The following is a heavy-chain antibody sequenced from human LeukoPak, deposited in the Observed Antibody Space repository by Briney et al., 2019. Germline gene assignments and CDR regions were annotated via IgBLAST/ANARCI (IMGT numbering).Heavy chain of an antibody. J-gene: IGHJ6*04. CDR1: GYTFTGYY. CDR3: ARDLGYYYGSGSYITPYGMDV. V-gene: IGHV1-46*01. Sequence: ASVKVSCKASGYTFTGYYIHWVRQAPGQGLEWMGIINPSGGSTSYAQKFQGRVTMTRDTSTSTVYMELSSLRSEDTAVYYCARDLGYYYGSGSYITPYGMDVWGKGTTVTVSS. D-gene: IGHD3-10*01. CDR2: INPSGGST.